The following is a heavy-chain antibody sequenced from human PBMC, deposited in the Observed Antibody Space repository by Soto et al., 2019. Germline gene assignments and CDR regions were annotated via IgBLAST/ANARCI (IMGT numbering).Heavy chain of an antibody. CDR2: ISYDGSNK. CDR3: AREVNGVYGY. J-gene: IGHJ4*02. Sequence: ESGGGVVQPGRSLRLSCAASGFTFRSYAMHWVRQAPGKGLEWVAVISYDGSNKYYADSVKGRFTISRDNSKNTLYLQMNSLRAEDTAVYYCAREVNGVYGYWGQGTLVTVSS. CDR1: GFTFRSYA. V-gene: IGHV3-30-3*01. D-gene: IGHD2-8*01.